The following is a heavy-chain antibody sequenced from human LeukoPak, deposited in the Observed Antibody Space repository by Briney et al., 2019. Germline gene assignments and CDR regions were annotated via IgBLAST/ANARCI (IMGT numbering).Heavy chain of an antibody. CDR1: GFTFSSYS. V-gene: IGHV3-21*01. CDR2: ISSSSSYI. D-gene: IGHD3-10*01. CDR3: ARDPTMVRGVPSYNWFDP. J-gene: IGHJ5*02. Sequence: GGSLRLSCAASGFTFSSYSINWVRQAPGKGLEWVSSISSSSSYIYYADSVKGRFTISRDNAKNSLYLQMNSLRAEDTAVYYCARDPTMVRGVPSYNWFDPWGQGTLVTVSS.